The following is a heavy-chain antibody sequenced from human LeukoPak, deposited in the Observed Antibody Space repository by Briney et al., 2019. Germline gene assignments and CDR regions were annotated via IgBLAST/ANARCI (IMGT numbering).Heavy chain of an antibody. J-gene: IGHJ5*02. CDR2: INPNSGGT. CDR3: ARGRRFLEWFLKNWFDP. V-gene: IGHV1-2*02. CDR1: GYTFTGYY. D-gene: IGHD3-3*01. Sequence: ASVKVSRKASGYTFTGYYMHWVRQAPGQGLEWLGWINPNSGGTNYAQKFQGRVTMTRDTSISTAYMELSRLRSDDTAVYYCARGRRFLEWFLKNWFDPWGQGPWSPSPQ.